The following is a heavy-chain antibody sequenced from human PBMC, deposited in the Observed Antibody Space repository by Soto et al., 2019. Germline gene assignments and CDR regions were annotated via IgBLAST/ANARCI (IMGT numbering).Heavy chain of an antibody. Sequence: PGGSLRLSCAASGFTFSSYWMSWVRQAPGKGLEWVANIKQDGSEKYYVDSAKGRFTISRDNSKNTLYLQMSSLRAEDTAVYYYANHYDNVWGSYLTYFDSWGQGILVTVSS. D-gene: IGHD3-16*02. J-gene: IGHJ4*02. CDR1: GFTFSSYW. V-gene: IGHV3-7*03. CDR2: IKQDGSEK. CDR3: ANHYDNVWGSYLTYFDS.